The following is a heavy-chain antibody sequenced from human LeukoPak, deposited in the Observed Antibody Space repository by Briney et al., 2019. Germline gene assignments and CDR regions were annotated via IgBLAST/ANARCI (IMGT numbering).Heavy chain of an antibody. Sequence: VASVKVSCKASGYTFTSYGISWVRQAPGQGLEWMGWISAYNGNTNYAQKLQGRVTMTTDTSTSTAYMELRSLRSDDTAVYYCARTITIFGVVPDAFDIWGQGTMVTVSS. J-gene: IGHJ3*02. CDR2: ISAYNGNT. CDR1: GYTFTSYG. CDR3: ARTITIFGVVPDAFDI. D-gene: IGHD3-3*01. V-gene: IGHV1-18*01.